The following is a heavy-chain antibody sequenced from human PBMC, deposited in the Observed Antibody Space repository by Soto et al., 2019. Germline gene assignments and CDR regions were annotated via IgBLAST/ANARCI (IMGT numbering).Heavy chain of an antibody. D-gene: IGHD5-18*01. CDR1: GYTFSNYG. Sequence: QVQLVQSGAEVKKPGASVKVSCKASGYTFSNYGISWVRQGPGQGLEWMGWISGYNGNTHYEEKVQDRIKMTTDTSTSTTYLELRSLRSDDTAVYFCARDPGFGFGCSYAIAMDVWGQGTTVTVSS. CDR3: ARDPGFGFGCSYAIAMDV. J-gene: IGHJ6*02. V-gene: IGHV1-18*01. CDR2: ISGYNGNT.